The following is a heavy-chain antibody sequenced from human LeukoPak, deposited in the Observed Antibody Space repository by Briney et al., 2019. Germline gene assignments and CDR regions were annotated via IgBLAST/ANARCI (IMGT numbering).Heavy chain of an antibody. J-gene: IGHJ4*02. D-gene: IGHD3-16*01. CDR3: ARTLYDYVLYFDY. CDR2: ITPILGIS. V-gene: IGHV1-69*02. Sequence: SVKVSCKASGGTFSSYTISWVRQPPGQGLEWMGRITPILGISNYAQKFQGRVTLTADKSTNTAYMELSNLRSEDTAVYYCARTLYDYVLYFDYWGQGTLVTVSS. CDR1: GGTFSSYT.